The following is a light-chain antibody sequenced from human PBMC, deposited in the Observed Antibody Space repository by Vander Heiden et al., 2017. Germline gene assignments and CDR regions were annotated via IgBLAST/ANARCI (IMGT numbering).Light chain of an antibody. CDR2: CAS. J-gene: IGKJ1*01. V-gene: IGKV3-20*01. CDR3: QQYASSLWT. CDR1: QSVSTSH. Sequence: SVFTHSTGTLSLSPGERATTSCRASQSVSTSHLAWYQQKPGQAPRLLIYCASSRATGIPDRFSGSGSGTDFTLTISRLEPEDFAVYFCQQYASSLWTFGQGTKVEIK.